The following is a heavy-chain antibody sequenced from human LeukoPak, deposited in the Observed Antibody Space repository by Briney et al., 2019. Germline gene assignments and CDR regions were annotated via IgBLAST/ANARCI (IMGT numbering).Heavy chain of an antibody. CDR1: GYTFSGYY. J-gene: IGHJ4*02. Sequence: ASVKVSCKASGYTFSGYYIHWVRQAPGQGLEWMGWMNPNSCATNNAQKFQGRVTLSRDTSISTAYMELRKLRADDTAVYYCARSGITTIPNFDYWGQGTLVTVSS. CDR2: MNPNSCAT. V-gene: IGHV1-2*02. D-gene: IGHD1/OR15-1a*01. CDR3: ARSGITTIPNFDY.